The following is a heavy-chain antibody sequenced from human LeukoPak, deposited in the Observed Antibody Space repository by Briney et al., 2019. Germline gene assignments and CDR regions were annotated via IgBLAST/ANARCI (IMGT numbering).Heavy chain of an antibody. V-gene: IGHV1-2*02. Sequence: ASVKVSCKASGYTFTGYYMHWVRQAPGQGLEWMGWINPNSGGTNYAQKFQGRVTMTRDTSISTAYMELSRLRSDDTAVYYCARLGYCSGGSCYGLDYWGQGTLVTVSS. J-gene: IGHJ4*02. CDR3: ARLGYCSGGSCYGLDY. CDR2: INPNSGGT. CDR1: GYTFTGYY. D-gene: IGHD2-15*01.